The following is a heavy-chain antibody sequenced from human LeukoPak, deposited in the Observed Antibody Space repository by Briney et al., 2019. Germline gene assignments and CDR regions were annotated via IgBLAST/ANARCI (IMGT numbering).Heavy chain of an antibody. CDR1: GDSVSSNSAA. CDR3: ARGGKYCSGGSCYFSFDY. CDR2: TYYRSKWYN. Sequence: SQTLSLTCAISGDSVSSNSAAWNWIRQSPSRGLEWLGRTYYRSKWYNDYAVSVKSRITINPDTSKNQFSLQLNSVTPEDTAVYYCARGGKYCSGGSCYFSFDYWGRGTLVTVSS. V-gene: IGHV6-1*01. D-gene: IGHD2-15*01. J-gene: IGHJ4*02.